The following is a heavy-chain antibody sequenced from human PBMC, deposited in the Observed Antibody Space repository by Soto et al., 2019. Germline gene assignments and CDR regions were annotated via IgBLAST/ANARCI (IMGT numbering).Heavy chain of an antibody. CDR1: GYTFTSYA. CDR3: ASPLTTVTLNYYYGMDV. D-gene: IGHD4-17*01. V-gene: IGHV1-3*01. Sequence: GASVKVSCKASGYTFTSYAMHWVRQAPGQRLEWMGWINAGNGNTKYSQKFQGRVTITRDTSASTAYMELSSLRSEDTAVYYCASPLTTVTLNYYYGMDVWGQGTTVTVSS. CDR2: INAGNGNT. J-gene: IGHJ6*02.